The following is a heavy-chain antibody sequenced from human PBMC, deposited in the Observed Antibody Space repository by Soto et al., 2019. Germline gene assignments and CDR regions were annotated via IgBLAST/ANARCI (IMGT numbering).Heavy chain of an antibody. Sequence: ESGGGVVQPGRSLRLSCAASGFTFSNYGMHWVRQAPGKGLEWVAVISDDGSDKIYADSVRGRFTISRDNSNNTLYLQTTILRAEDTAVYYCAKEFGYFDYWGQGSPVTVSS. CDR2: ISDDGSDK. D-gene: IGHD3-16*01. J-gene: IGHJ4*02. CDR1: GFTFSNYG. CDR3: AKEFGYFDY. V-gene: IGHV3-30*18.